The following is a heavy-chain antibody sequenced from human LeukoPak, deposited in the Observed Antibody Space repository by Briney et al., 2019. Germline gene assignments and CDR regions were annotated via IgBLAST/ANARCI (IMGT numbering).Heavy chain of an antibody. CDR1: GFSFSSYG. CDR2: IVGSRDNT. D-gene: IGHD2-21*02. CDR3: AKDDGWGRHCGSDCYSTYCDS. V-gene: IGHV3-23*01. Sequence: GSLRLSCAASGFSFSSYGMSWVRQAPRKGLEWVSDIVGSRDNTDYADSVKGRFTISRDNSKNMLYLQMNSLRAEDTAVYYCAKDDGWGRHCGSDCYSTYCDSWGQGTLVTVSS. J-gene: IGHJ4*02.